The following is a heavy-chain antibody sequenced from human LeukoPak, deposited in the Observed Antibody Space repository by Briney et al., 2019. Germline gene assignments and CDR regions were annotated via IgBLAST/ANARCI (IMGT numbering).Heavy chain of an antibody. Sequence: SQTLSLTCSVSAGSTSSGGYYWSWIRQYPGKGLEWIGYVRSSGTTYYNPSLKGRVAMSVDTSKNQFSLKLNSVTAADTAIYYCARQIPNGPLDSWGQGTLISVPS. CDR3: ARQIPNGPLDS. CDR2: VRSSGTT. CDR1: AGSTSSGGYY. V-gene: IGHV4-31*03. J-gene: IGHJ5*01.